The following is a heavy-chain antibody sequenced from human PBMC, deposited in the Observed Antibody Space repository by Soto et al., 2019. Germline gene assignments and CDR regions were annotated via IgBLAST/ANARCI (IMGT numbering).Heavy chain of an antibody. CDR3: ARQARYSSSWYYYNYMDV. Sequence: SQTLSLTCAISGDSVSSNSAAWNWIRQSPSRGLEWLGRTYYRSKWYNAYAVSVKSRITINPDTSKNQFSLQLNSVTPEETAVYYWARQARYSSSWYYYNYMDVWGKGTTVTVSS. J-gene: IGHJ6*03. CDR2: TYYRSKWYN. CDR1: GDSVSSNSAA. D-gene: IGHD6-13*01. V-gene: IGHV6-1*01.